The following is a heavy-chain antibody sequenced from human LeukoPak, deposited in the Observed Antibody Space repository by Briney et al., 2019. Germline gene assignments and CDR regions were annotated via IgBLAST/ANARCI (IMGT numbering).Heavy chain of an antibody. CDR3: ARHEESAAAAMYYYYYMVV. CDR1: GGSISSSSYY. D-gene: IGHD6-13*01. J-gene: IGHJ6*03. CDR2: IYYSGST. Sequence: PSETLSPTCTVSGGSISSSSYYWGWIRQPPGKGLEWIGSIYYSGSTYYNPSLKSRVTISVDTSKNQCSLKLSSVTAADTAVYYCARHEESAAAAMYYYYYMVVWGKGPTVTVSS. V-gene: IGHV4-39*01.